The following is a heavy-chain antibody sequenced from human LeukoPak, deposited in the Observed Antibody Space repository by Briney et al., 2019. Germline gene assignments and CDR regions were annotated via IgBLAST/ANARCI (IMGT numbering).Heavy chain of an antibody. CDR1: GGSISSGGYY. CDR2: IYYSGST. V-gene: IGHV4-31*03. D-gene: IGHD4-17*01. J-gene: IGHJ5*02. Sequence: PSQTLSLTCTVSGGSISSGGYYWSWIRQHPGKGLEWIGDIYYSGSTYYNPSLKSRVTISVDTSKNQFSLKLSSVTAADTAVYYCARSRYGDYGGGWFDPWGQGTLVTVSS. CDR3: ARSRYGDYGGGWFDP.